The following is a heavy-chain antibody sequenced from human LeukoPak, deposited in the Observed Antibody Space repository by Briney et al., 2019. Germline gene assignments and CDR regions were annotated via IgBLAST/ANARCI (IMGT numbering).Heavy chain of an antibody. CDR3: ARGGNGWYFDL. V-gene: IGHV4-34*01. CDR2: IDHSGST. Sequence: SETLSLTCAVQGASLRGSYWSWIRQPPGKGLQWIGQIDHSGSTHSIPSLKSQVTISLDTSQSQVSLKVNSVTAADTAVYSCARGGNGWYFDLWGRGTLVTVSS. J-gene: IGHJ2*01. CDR1: GASLRGSY. D-gene: IGHD1-14*01.